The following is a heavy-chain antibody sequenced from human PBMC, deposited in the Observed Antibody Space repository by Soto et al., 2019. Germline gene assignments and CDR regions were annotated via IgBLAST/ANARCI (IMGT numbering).Heavy chain of an antibody. CDR3: AREVDIVASFYYYGMDV. CDR2: ISSSGSTI. J-gene: IGHJ6*02. CDR1: GFIFSDYD. V-gene: IGHV3-48*03. D-gene: IGHD5-12*01. Sequence: GGSLRLSCAVAGFIFSDYDMNWVRQAPGKGLEWVSYISSSGSTIDYADSVKGRFTISRDNTKNSLYLQMNSLRAEDTAVYYCAREVDIVASFYYYGMDVWGQGTTVTVS.